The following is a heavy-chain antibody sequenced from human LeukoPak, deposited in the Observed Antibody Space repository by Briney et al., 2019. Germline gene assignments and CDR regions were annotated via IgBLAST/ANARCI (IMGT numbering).Heavy chain of an antibody. Sequence: SETLSLTCTVSGGSISSYYWSWIRQPPGKGLEWIGYIYYTGTSNYNPSLKSRVTISVDTSKNQFSMKLSSVTAADTAVYYCASRSIAVAGTNYWGQGTLVTVSS. D-gene: IGHD6-19*01. CDR3: ASRSIAVAGTNY. J-gene: IGHJ4*02. V-gene: IGHV4-59*12. CDR2: IYYTGTS. CDR1: GGSISSYY.